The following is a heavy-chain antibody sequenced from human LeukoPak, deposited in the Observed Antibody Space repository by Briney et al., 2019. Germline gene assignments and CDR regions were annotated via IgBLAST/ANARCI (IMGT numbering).Heavy chain of an antibody. Sequence: SETLSLTCAVYGGSFSGYYWSWIRQPPVKGLEWIGEINHSGSTNYNPSLKSRVTISVDTSKNQFSLKLSSVTAADTAVYYCCLDSSGYYYSYWGQGTLVTVSS. D-gene: IGHD3-22*01. CDR2: INHSGST. V-gene: IGHV4-34*01. CDR1: GGSFSGYY. CDR3: CLDSSGYYYSY. J-gene: IGHJ4*02.